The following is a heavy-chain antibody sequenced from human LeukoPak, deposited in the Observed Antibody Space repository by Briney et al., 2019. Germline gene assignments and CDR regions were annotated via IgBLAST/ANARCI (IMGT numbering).Heavy chain of an antibody. D-gene: IGHD6-6*01. J-gene: IGHJ4*02. V-gene: IGHV1-69*04. CDR2: IIPILGIA. CDR3: ARDLSSSLLDY. Sequence: SVKVSCKASGYTFTSYDINWVRQAPGQGLEWMGRIIPILGIANYAQKFQGRVTITADKSTSTAYMELSSLRSEDTAVYYCARDLSSSLLDYWGQGTLVTVSS. CDR1: GYTFTSYD.